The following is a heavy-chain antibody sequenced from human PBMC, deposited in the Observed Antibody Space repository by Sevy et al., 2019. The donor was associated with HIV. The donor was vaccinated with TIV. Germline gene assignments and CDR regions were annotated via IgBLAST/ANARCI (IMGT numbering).Heavy chain of an antibody. CDR1: RGSISTYY. Sequence: SETLSLTCTVSRGSISTYYWTWIRQPPGKGLEWIGYIYYSGSTDYNPSLKSRVTMSVDTSKNQFSLKLSSVIAADTAVYYCARAPPVRSGDDSLNWFDPWGQGTLVTVSS. V-gene: IGHV4-59*01. D-gene: IGHD5-12*01. CDR3: ARAPPVRSGDDSLNWFDP. CDR2: IYYSGST. J-gene: IGHJ5*02.